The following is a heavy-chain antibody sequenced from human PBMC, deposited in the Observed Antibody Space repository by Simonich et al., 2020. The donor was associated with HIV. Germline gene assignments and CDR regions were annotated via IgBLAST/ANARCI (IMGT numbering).Heavy chain of an antibody. CDR1: GYRFTSFW. CDR2: VFPGDSDT. J-gene: IGHJ4*02. Sequence: EVQLVQSGAEVKKPGESLKISCKGSGYRFTSFWIGWVRQMPGKGLEWMGIVFPGDSDTRYHPSVQCKVTISADKSISPAYRQWGSLKASDTAMYYCARRPMVVKAYYFDYWGQGTLVTVSS. CDR3: ARRPMVVKAYYFDY. V-gene: IGHV5-51*01. D-gene: IGHD2-15*01.